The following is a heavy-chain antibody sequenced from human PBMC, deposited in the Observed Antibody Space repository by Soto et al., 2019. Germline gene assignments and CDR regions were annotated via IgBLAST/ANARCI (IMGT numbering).Heavy chain of an antibody. D-gene: IGHD3-10*01. J-gene: IGHJ4*02. V-gene: IGHV1-18*01. Sequence: ASVKVSCKASGYTFTSYGISWVRQAPGQGLEWMGWISAYNGNTNYAQKLQGRVTMTTDTSTSTAYMELRSLRSDDTAVYYCARDVLLWFGETNETHFDYWGQGTLVTVSS. CDR2: ISAYNGNT. CDR1: GYTFTSYG. CDR3: ARDVLLWFGETNETHFDY.